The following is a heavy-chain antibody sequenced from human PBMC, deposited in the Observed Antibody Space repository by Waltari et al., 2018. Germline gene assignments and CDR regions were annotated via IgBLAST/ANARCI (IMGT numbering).Heavy chain of an antibody. J-gene: IGHJ4*02. Sequence: VYLLESGGGLVQPGGSLRLSCVGSGFDYSSYAMSWVRQAPGKRLGWGSGIDNSGDTAGSGKGRFTIYRDDSRNTVYLHLTTLRVDDTAVYYCAKDSGYSMIRGRENSWGQGTLVIVSS. CDR2: IDNSG. D-gene: IGHD3-10*01. CDR3: AKDSGYSMIRGRENS. V-gene: IGHV3-23*05. CDR1: GFDYSSYA.